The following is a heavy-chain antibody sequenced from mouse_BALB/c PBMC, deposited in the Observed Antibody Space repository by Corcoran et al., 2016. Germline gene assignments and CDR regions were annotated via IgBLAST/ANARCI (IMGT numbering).Heavy chain of an antibody. CDR2: IDPANGNT. D-gene: IGHD4-1*01. CDR3: ANWDWYCDV. CDR1: VFNIKDTY. Sequence: EVQLQQSGAELVKPGASVKLSCTASVFNIKDTYMHWVKQRPEQGLEWIGRIDPANGNTKYDPKFQGKATITADTSSNTAYLQLSSLTSEDTAVYYCANWDWYCDVWGAGTTVTVSS. V-gene: IGHV14-3*02. J-gene: IGHJ1*01.